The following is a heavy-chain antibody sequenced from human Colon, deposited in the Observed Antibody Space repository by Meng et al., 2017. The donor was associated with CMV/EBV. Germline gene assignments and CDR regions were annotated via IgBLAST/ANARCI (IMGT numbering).Heavy chain of an antibody. D-gene: IGHD4-11*01. CDR3: ARASNSSFDP. V-gene: IGHV3-30*04. CDR2: ISHDGKNR. CDR1: GFSFNAYP. J-gene: IGHJ5*02. Sequence: LSLTCAASGFSFNAYPIHWVRQAPGKGLEWVAIISHDGKNRNYAESVKGRFTISRDNSQNTVNLHMNSLRGDDTALYYCARASNSSFDPWGQGTLVTVSS.